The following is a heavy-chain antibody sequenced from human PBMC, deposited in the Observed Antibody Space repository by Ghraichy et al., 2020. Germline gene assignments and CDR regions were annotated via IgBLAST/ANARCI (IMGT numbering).Heavy chain of an antibody. J-gene: IGHJ4*02. V-gene: IGHV3-15*01. D-gene: IGHD6-6*01. CDR1: GFTFSNAW. CDR2: IKSKTDGGTT. CDR3: TTDGEAARGFGGDY. Sequence: GGSLRLSCAASGFTFSNAWMSWVRQAPGKGLEWVVRIKSKTDGGTTDYAAPVKGRFTISRDDSKNTLYLQMNSLKTEDTAVYYCTTDGEAARGFGGDYWGQGTLVTVSS.